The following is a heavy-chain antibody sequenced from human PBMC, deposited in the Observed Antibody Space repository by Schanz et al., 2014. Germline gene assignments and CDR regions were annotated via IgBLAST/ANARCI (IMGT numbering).Heavy chain of an antibody. D-gene: IGHD6-13*01. J-gene: IGHJ4*02. CDR2: ITTGGNT. CDR3: AKEKEEVAADGSFFDY. CDR1: GFTVSNSY. V-gene: IGHV3-53*04. Sequence: EVQLVESGGGLVQPGGSLRLSCAASGFTVSNSYIHWVRQAPGKGLEWVSSITTGGNTYYRDSVKGRFIVSRDNSKNTLYLEMNRLRAEDTAVYYCAKEKEEVAADGSFFDYWGQGTLVTVSS.